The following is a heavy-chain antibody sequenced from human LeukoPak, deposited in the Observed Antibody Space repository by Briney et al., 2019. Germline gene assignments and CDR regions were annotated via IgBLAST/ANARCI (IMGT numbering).Heavy chain of an antibody. Sequence: SVKVSCKASGGTFSSYAISWVRQAPGQGLEWTGRIIPIFGIANYAQKFQGRVTITADKSTSTAYMELSSLRSEDTAVYYCARDRLYYYDSSGYYQTPDYWGQGTLVTVSS. CDR3: ARDRLYYYDSSGYYQTPDY. V-gene: IGHV1-69*04. CDR2: IIPIFGIA. J-gene: IGHJ4*02. D-gene: IGHD3-22*01. CDR1: GGTFSSYA.